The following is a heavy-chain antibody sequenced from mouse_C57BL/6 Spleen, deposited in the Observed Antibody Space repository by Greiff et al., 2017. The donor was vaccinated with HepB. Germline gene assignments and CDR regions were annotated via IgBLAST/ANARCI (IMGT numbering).Heavy chain of an antibody. V-gene: IGHV1-80*01. CDR2: IYPGDGDT. CDR1: GYAFSSYW. D-gene: IGHD2-5*01. J-gene: IGHJ2*01. CDR3: TRNSNYDFDY. Sequence: QVQLKESGAELVKPGASVKISCKASGYAFSSYWMNWVKQRPGKGLEWIGQIYPGDGDTNYNGKFKGKATLTADKSSSTAYMQLSSLTSEDSAVYFCTRNSNYDFDYWGQGTTLTVSS.